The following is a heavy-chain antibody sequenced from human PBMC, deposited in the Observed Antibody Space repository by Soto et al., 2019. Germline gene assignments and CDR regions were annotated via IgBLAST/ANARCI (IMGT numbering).Heavy chain of an antibody. CDR1: SYA. D-gene: IGHD6-19*01. CDR2: IIPIFGTA. V-gene: IGHV1-69*01. CDR3: ARIAQSGWHDIIDY. J-gene: IGHJ4*02. Sequence: SYAISWVRHAPGQGLEWMGGIIPIFGTANYAQKFQGRVTITADESTSTAYMELSSLRSEDTAVYYCARIAQSGWHDIIDYWGQGTLVTVSS.